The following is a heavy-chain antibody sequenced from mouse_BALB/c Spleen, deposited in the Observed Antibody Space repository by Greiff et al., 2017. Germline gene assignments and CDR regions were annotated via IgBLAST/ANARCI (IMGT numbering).Heavy chain of an antibody. D-gene: IGHD2-14*01. CDR3: ARTGTRAMDY. Sequence: VKLMESGPGLVQPSQSLSLTCTASGFSLTSYGVHWVRQSPGKGLEWLGVIWSGGSTDYTAAFISRLSISKDNSKSQVFFIMNSLQANDTAIYYCARTGTRAMDYWGQGTSVTVSS. CDR2: IWSGGST. CDR1: GFSLTSYG. V-gene: IGHV2-2*02. J-gene: IGHJ4*01.